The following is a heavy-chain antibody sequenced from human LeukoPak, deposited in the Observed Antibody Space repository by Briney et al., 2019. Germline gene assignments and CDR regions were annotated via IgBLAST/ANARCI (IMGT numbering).Heavy chain of an antibody. CDR1: GGSISSYY. Sequence: SETLSLTCTVSGGSISSYYWSWIRQPPGKGLEWIGYIYHSGSTNYNPSLKSRVTTSVDMSKNQMSLKLSSVTAADTAVYYCARSRVWSDYWGYCDYWGQGTLVTVSS. V-gene: IGHV4-59*01. CDR3: ARSRVWSDYWGYCDY. J-gene: IGHJ4*02. CDR2: IYHSGST. D-gene: IGHD3-3*01.